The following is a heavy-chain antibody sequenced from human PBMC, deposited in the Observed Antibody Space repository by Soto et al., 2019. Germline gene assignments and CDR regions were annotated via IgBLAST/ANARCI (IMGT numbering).Heavy chain of an antibody. J-gene: IGHJ4*02. CDR3: AREHYDILTGHPHASDY. Sequence: GGSLRLSCAASGFTFSSYAMHWVRQAPGKGLEWVAVISYDGSNKYYADSVKGRFTISRDNSKNTLYLQMNSLRAEDTAVYYCAREHYDILTGHPHASDYWGQGTLVTVSS. D-gene: IGHD3-9*01. V-gene: IGHV3-30-3*01. CDR2: ISYDGSNK. CDR1: GFTFSSYA.